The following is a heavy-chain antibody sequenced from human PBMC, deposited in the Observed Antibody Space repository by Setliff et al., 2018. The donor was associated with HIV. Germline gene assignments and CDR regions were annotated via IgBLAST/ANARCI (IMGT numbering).Heavy chain of an antibody. CDR2: IYHSGST. V-gene: IGHV4-38-2*01. J-gene: IGHJ4*02. CDR3: ARHRDGGTYPLDY. CDR1: GYSLSSDYY. Sequence: SETLSLTCAVSGYSLSSDYYWGWIRQPPGKGLEWIASIYHSGSTYYNPSLKSRVIISVGTSKNQFSLQLTSVTAADTAVYYCARHRDGGTYPLDYWGQGTLVTVSS. D-gene: IGHD1-26*01.